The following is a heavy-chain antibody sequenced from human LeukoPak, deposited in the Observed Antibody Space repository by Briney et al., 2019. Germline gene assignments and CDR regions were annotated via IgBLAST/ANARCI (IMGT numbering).Heavy chain of an antibody. J-gene: IGHJ5*02. CDR2: FDPEDGEP. CDR1: GSTLTELS. CDR3: ATDFLGFDP. Sequence: ASVKVSCKVSGSTLTELSMHWVRQAPGEGLEWMGGFDPEDGEPIYAQKFQGRVTMTEGTSTDTVHMELSSLRSEDTAVYYYATDFLGFDPWGQGTLVTVSS. V-gene: IGHV1-24*01. D-gene: IGHD2/OR15-2a*01.